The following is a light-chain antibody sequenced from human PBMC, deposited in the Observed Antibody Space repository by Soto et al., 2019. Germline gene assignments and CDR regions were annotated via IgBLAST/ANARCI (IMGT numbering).Light chain of an antibody. CDR1: QTISSW. CDR3: QHYNSYSEA. CDR2: KAS. Sequence: MTQSPSTVPAPVGDRDTITCRASQTISSWLAWYQQKPGKAPKLLIYKASTLKSGVPSRFSGSGSGTEFTLTISSLQPDDFATYYCQHYNSYSEAFGQGTKVDIK. J-gene: IGKJ1*01. V-gene: IGKV1-5*03.